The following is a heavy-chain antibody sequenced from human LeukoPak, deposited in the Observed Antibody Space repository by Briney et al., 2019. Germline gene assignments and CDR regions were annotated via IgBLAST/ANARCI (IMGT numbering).Heavy chain of an antibody. CDR3: ASSRPINYYGSGSYYNIIYYYGMDV. CDR1: GYSFTSYW. J-gene: IGHJ6*04. Sequence: GESLKISRKGSGYSFTSYWISWVRQMPGKGLEWMGRIDPSDSYTNYSPSFQGHVTISADKSISTAYLQWSSLKASDTAMYYCASSRPINYYGSGSYYNIIYYYGMDVWGKGTTVTVSS. V-gene: IGHV5-10-1*01. D-gene: IGHD3-10*01. CDR2: IDPSDSYT.